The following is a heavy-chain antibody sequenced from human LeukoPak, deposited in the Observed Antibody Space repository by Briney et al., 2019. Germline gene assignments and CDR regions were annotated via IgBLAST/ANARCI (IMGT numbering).Heavy chain of an antibody. Sequence: PSETLSLTCAVSGGSISSSNWWSWVRQPPGKGLEWIGEIYHSGSTNYNPSLKSRVTISVDKSKNQFSLKLSSVTAADTAVYYCARESPSPNRWLQWCFDYWGQGTLVTVSS. V-gene: IGHV4-4*02. J-gene: IGHJ4*02. CDR2: IYHSGST. CDR1: GGSISSSNW. D-gene: IGHD5-24*01. CDR3: ARESPSPNRWLQWCFDY.